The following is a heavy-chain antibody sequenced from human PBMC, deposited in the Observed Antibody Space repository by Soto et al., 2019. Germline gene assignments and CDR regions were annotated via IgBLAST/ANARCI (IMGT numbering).Heavy chain of an antibody. CDR3: AREGNCSGGSCYTHEYFQH. J-gene: IGHJ1*01. D-gene: IGHD2-15*01. CDR2: INPSGGST. V-gene: IGHV1-46*03. Sequence: ASVKVSCKASGYTFTSYYMHWVRQAPGQGLEWMGIINPSGGSTSYAQKFQGRVTMTRDTSTSTVYMELSSLRSEDTAVYYCAREGNCSGGSCYTHEYFQHWGQGTLVTAPQ. CDR1: GYTFTSYY.